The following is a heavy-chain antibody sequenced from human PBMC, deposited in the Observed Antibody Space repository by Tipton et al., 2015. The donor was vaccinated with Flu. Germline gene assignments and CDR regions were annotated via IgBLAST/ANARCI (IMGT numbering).Heavy chain of an antibody. V-gene: IGHV4-39*07. D-gene: IGHD3-16*01. CDR3: QFKWGTSVI. J-gene: IGHJ3*02. Sequence: TLSLTCTVSGGSISSSRYYWGWIRQPPGKGLEWIGSIYHTGSTYYNPSLKSRVTISVDTSKNQFSLKLSSVTAADTAVYYCQFKWGTSVIWGQGTMVTVSS. CDR1: GGSISSSRYY. CDR2: IYHTGST.